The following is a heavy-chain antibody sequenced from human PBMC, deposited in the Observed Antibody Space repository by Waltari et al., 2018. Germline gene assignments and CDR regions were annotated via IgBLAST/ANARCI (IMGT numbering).Heavy chain of an antibody. CDR2: IKQDGSEK. D-gene: IGHD6-19*01. CDR1: GFTFSSYW. CDR3: ARDSWSSGWGPFFDY. V-gene: IGHV3-7*01. J-gene: IGHJ4*02. Sequence: EVQLVESGGGLVQPGGSLRLSCAASGFTFSSYWMSWVRQAPGKGLEWVANIKQDGSEKYDVDAVKGRFTISRDNAKNSLYLQMNSLRAEDTAVYYCARDSWSSGWGPFFDYWGQGTLVTVSS.